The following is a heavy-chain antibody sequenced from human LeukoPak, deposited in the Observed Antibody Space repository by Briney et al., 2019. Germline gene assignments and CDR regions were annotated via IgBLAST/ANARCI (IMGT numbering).Heavy chain of an antibody. CDR1: GGSFSGYY. CDR2: INHSGST. Sequence: PSETLSLTCAVYGGSFSGYYWSWIRQPPGKGLEWIGEINHSGSTNYNPSLKSRVTISVDTSKNQFSLKLSSVTPEDTAVYYCARAAAGISRDPTYNWFDPWGQGTLVTVSS. J-gene: IGHJ5*02. CDR3: ARAAAGISRDPTYNWFDP. V-gene: IGHV4-34*01. D-gene: IGHD6-13*01.